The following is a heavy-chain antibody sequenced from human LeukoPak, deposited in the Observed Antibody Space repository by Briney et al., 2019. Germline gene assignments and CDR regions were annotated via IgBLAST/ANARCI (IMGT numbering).Heavy chain of an antibody. D-gene: IGHD3-10*01. CDR3: ARVDGSGNYYILIDY. Sequence: GGSLRLSCAASGFTFDDYGMSWVRQAPGKGLEWVSGINWNGGSTGYADSVKGRFTISRDNAKNSLYLQMNSLRAEDTALYYCARVDGSGNYYILIDYWGQGTLVTVSS. V-gene: IGHV3-20*04. CDR1: GFTFDDYG. CDR2: INWNGGST. J-gene: IGHJ4*02.